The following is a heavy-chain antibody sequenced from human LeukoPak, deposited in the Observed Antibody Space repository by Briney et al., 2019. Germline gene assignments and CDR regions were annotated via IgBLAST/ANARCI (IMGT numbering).Heavy chain of an antibody. CDR1: GITFRNYW. D-gene: IGHD2-2*01. CDR3: HQPVTLPA. J-gene: IGHJ5*02. Sequence: PGESLRLSCAASGITFRNYWMSWVRQAPGKGLEWVAFIKEDGSDKHYVDSVKGRFTISRDNVQNSLYLQMNSLRAEDTAVYFCHQPVTLPAWGQGTLVTVSS. V-gene: IGHV3-7*01. CDR2: IKEDGSDK.